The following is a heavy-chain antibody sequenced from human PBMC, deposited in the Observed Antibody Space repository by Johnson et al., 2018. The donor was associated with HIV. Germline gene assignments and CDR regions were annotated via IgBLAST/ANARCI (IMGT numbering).Heavy chain of an antibody. CDR3: ASTNIAAPTGSDAFDI. Sequence: VQLVESGGGLVQPGGSLRLSCAASGFTFSSYAMSWVRQAPGKGLEWVSAISGSGGSTYYADSVKGRFTISRDNSKNTLYLQMNSLRAEDTAVYYCASTNIAAPTGSDAFDIWGQGTMVTVSS. CDR1: GFTFSSYA. J-gene: IGHJ3*02. CDR2: ISGSGGST. D-gene: IGHD6-13*01. V-gene: IGHV3-23*04.